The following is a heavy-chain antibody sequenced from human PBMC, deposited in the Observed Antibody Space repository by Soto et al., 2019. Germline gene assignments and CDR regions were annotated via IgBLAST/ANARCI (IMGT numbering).Heavy chain of an antibody. CDR1: GASLNSDY. V-gene: IGHV4-59*03. Sequence: SETLSLTCPVSGASLNSDYWSWIRQRPGKGLEWIGYIYHMGGTDYNPSLKSRVTISIDKSKNQFSLNLRSVTAADTAVYFCARFTYKSGFNWFDPWGQGTQVTVSS. J-gene: IGHJ5*02. CDR2: IYHMGGT. D-gene: IGHD5-12*01. CDR3: ARFTYKSGFNWFDP.